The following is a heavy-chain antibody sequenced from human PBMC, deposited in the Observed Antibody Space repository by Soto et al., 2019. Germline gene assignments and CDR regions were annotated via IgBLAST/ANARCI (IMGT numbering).Heavy chain of an antibody. J-gene: IGHJ4*02. CDR1: GFSLSTSGMS. CDR3: AYSPLGGFGDFTSFHS. D-gene: IGHD4-17*01. CDR2: IFWDDDT. Sequence: QITLKESGPTLVEPTQTLTLTCTFSGFSLSTSGMSVAWIRQPPGKALEWLALIFWDDDTRYSPSLRNRLTITKDTSRNYVVLTMTSMGPSDTATFYSAYSPLGGFGDFTSFHSWGPGALVTVSS. V-gene: IGHV2-5*02.